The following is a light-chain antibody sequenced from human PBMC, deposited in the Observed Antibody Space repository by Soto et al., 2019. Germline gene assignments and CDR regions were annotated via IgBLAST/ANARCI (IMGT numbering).Light chain of an antibody. J-gene: IGKJ4*01. V-gene: IGKV1-5*01. Sequence: IQMTQSPSTLSASLGDRVTITCRASQSISNWLAWYQQKPGKAPNLLIYDASSLESGVPSRFSGSGSGTEFTLTISSLQPDDFATYYCQHYNSYPLTFGGGTKV. CDR3: QHYNSYPLT. CDR2: DAS. CDR1: QSISNW.